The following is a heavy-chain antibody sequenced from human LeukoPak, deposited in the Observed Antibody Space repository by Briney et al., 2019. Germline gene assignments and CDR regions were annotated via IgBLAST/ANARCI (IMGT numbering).Heavy chain of an antibody. V-gene: IGHV1-18*01. CDR1: GYIFTSKG. CDR3: ARWRSSGLGGDFDL. Sequence: GASVKVSCKASGYIFTSKGIAWVRQAPGQGLEWMGWISVYNGHTSNARKLQGRVTMTRDTSTTTAYMELRSLRSDDTAVYYCARWRSSGLGGDFDLWGQGTAVAVSS. CDR2: ISVYNGHT. D-gene: IGHD6-19*01. J-gene: IGHJ3*01.